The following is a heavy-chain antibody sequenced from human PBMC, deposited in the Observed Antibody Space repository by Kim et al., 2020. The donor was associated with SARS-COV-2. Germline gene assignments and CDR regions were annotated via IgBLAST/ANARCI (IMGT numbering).Heavy chain of an antibody. D-gene: IGHD5-18*01. Sequence: GGSLRLSCAASGFTFSSYEMNWVRQAPGKGLEWVSYISSSGSTIYYADSVKGRFTISRDNAKNSLYLQMNSLRAEDTAVYYCARDRTTMVPTTHFDYWGQGTLVTVSS. CDR1: GFTFSSYE. CDR2: ISSSGSTI. V-gene: IGHV3-48*03. CDR3: ARDRTTMVPTTHFDY. J-gene: IGHJ4*02.